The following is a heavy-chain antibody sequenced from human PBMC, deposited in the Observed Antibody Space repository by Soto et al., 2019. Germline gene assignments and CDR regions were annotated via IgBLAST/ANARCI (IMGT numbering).Heavy chain of an antibody. Sequence: GGALKNSLKGSWYTFTQYWIARGRQMPRERPELMGIIYPGDSNRKYSPSFQGQVTMSVDKSIITAYLHWSSLKASDTAIYYCARLAYCGGDCYSHDGLDIWGLGTKVTVSS. CDR3: ARLAYCGGDCYSHDGLDI. CDR2: IYPGDSNR. V-gene: IGHV5-51*01. J-gene: IGHJ3*02. D-gene: IGHD2-21*01. CDR1: WYTFTQYW.